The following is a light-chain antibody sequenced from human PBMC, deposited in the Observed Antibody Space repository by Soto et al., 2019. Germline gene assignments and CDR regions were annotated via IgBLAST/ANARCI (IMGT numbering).Light chain of an antibody. J-gene: IGLJ2*01. CDR3: YSTDSSGNHRV. CDR1: ALPKKY. CDR2: KDS. V-gene: IGLV3-10*01. Sequence: SYELTQPPSVSVSPGQTARITCSGDALPKKYAYWYQQKSGQVPVLVISKDSKRPSGIPERFSGSSSGTMATLTISGAQVEDEADYYCYSTDSSGNHRVFGGGTKLTVL.